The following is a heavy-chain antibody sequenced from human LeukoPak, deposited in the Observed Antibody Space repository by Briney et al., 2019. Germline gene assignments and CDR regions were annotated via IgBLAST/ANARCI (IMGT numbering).Heavy chain of an antibody. CDR3: ARLGTAMVTYGMDV. Sequence: ETVSLTCTVSGGSISSYYWSWIRQPPGKGLEWIGYIYYSGSTNYNPSLKSRVTISVDTSKNQFSLKLSSVTAADTAVYYCARLGTAMVTYGMDVWGHGTTVTVSS. CDR2: IYYSGST. J-gene: IGHJ6*02. D-gene: IGHD5-18*01. V-gene: IGHV4-59*08. CDR1: GGSISSYY.